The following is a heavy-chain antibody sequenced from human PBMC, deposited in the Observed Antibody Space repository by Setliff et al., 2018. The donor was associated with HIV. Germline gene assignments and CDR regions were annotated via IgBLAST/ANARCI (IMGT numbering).Heavy chain of an antibody. CDR1: GYRFTSYW. CDR2: IYPGDSDT. V-gene: IGHV5-51*01. CDR3: ARHTIDISLLVVQDPGPFDV. D-gene: IGHD3-10*01. J-gene: IGHJ3*01. Sequence: PGESLKISCKGSGYRFTSYWIGWVRQMPGKGLEWMGIIYPGDSDTRYSPSFQGQVTISADTSRYTAYLQWSALKASDTAMYYCARHTIDISLLVVQDPGPFDVWGRGTLVTVSS.